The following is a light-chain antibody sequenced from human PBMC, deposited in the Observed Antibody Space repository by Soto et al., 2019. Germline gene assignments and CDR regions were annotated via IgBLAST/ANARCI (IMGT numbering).Light chain of an antibody. CDR2: DVT. CDR1: SSDVGGYNY. V-gene: IGLV2-8*01. Sequence: SALTQPASVSGSPGQSITISCTGTSSDVGGYNYVSWYQRHPGKAPKLVIYDVTKRPSGVPDRFSGSKSGNTASLTVSGLQAEDEADYFCGSYAGTKNFVVFGGGTKLTVL. J-gene: IGLJ2*01. CDR3: GSYAGTKNFVV.